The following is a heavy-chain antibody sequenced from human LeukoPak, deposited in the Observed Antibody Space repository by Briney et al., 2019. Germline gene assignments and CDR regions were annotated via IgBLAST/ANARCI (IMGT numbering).Heavy chain of an antibody. CDR3: ARTYSTSSNFDY. Sequence: PSETLSLTCTVSGGSISSYYWSWIRQPPGKGLEWIGYICSSGSTNYNPSLKSRVTISVDTSKEQFSLKLSSVTAADTALYYCARTYSTSSNFDYWGQGTLVTVSS. V-gene: IGHV4-4*09. CDR2: ICSSGST. J-gene: IGHJ4*02. D-gene: IGHD2-2*01. CDR1: GGSISSYY.